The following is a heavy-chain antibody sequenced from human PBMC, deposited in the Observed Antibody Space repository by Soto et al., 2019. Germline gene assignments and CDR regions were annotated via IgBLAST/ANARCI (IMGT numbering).Heavy chain of an antibody. J-gene: IGHJ4*02. CDR2: ISYDGSNK. CDR3: AKTKLAAAGSYYFDY. V-gene: IGHV3-30*18. CDR1: GFTFSSYG. Sequence: GGSLRLSCAASGFTFSSYGMHWVRQAPGKGLEWVAVISYDGSNKYYADSVKGRFTISRDNSKNTLYLQMNSLRAEDTAVYYCAKTKLAAAGSYYFDYWGQGTLVTVSS. D-gene: IGHD6-13*01.